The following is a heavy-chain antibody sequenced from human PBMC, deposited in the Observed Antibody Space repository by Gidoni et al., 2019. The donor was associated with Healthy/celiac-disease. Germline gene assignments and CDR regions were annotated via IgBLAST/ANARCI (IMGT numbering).Heavy chain of an antibody. D-gene: IGHD2-2*01. CDR1: GFTFSSYA. CDR2: ISYDGSNK. J-gene: IGHJ6*02. Sequence: QVQLVESGGGVVQPGRSLRLSCDASGFTFSSYAMHGVRQAPGKGLEWVAVISYDGSNKYYADSVKGRFTISRDNSKNTLYLQMNSLRAEDTAVYYCARASTKGLRYYYYGMDVWGQGTTVTVSS. CDR3: ARASTKGLRYYYYGMDV. V-gene: IGHV3-30-3*01.